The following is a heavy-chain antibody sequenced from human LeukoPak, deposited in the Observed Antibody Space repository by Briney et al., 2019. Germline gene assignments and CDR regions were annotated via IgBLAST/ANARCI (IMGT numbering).Heavy chain of an antibody. V-gene: IGHV4-59*11. CDR1: GGSITTHY. CDR3: ARDRRREGVHAFDV. J-gene: IGHJ3*01. CDR2: VHYTDSP. D-gene: IGHD3-3*01. Sequence: SETLSLTCSVSGGSITTHYWSWIRQPPGKGLEWIGYVHYTDSPNFNPPLKSRVTISLHPSKNQSCLKLTSVTAADAAVYYCARDRRREGVHAFDVWGRGTMVTVSS.